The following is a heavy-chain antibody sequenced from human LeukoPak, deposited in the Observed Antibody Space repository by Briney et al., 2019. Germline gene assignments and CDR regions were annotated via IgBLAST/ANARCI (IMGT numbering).Heavy chain of an antibody. CDR3: TRSQDIVVVPAAGALEYYYYYYGMDV. D-gene: IGHD2-2*01. J-gene: IGHJ6*04. V-gene: IGHV3-15*01. Sequence: GGSLRLSCAASGFTFSNAWMSWVRQAPGKGLEWVGRIKSKTDGGTTDYAAPVKGRFTISRDDSKNTLYLQMNSLKTEDTAVYYCTRSQDIVVVPAAGALEYYYYYYGMDVWGKGTTVTVSS. CDR2: IKSKTDGGTT. CDR1: GFTFSNAW.